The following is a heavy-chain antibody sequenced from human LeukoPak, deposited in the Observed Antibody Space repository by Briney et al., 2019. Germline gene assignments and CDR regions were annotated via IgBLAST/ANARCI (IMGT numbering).Heavy chain of an antibody. CDR2: ITWSSNNI. D-gene: IGHD3/OR15-3a*01. CDR3: TKGRDWDLDDPFDI. J-gene: IGHJ3*02. CDR1: GFTFDDYA. V-gene: IGHV3-9*03. Sequence: SLRLSCAASGFTFDDYAMHWVRQAPGKGLEWVSGITWSSNNIAYADSVKGRFTISRDNAKNSLYLQMNSLRAEDMALYYCTKGRDWDLDDPFDIWGQGTMVTVSS.